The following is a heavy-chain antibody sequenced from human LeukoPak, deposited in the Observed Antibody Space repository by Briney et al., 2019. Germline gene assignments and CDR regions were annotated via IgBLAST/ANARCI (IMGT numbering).Heavy chain of an antibody. Sequence: PGRSLRLSCAASGFTFSSYAMHWVRQAPGKGLEWVAVISYDGSNKYYADSVKGRFTISRDNSKNTLYLQMNSLRAEDTAVYYCARERGSGWSNPFDYWGQGTLVTVSS. V-gene: IGHV3-30-3*01. D-gene: IGHD6-19*01. CDR2: ISYDGSNK. CDR1: GFTFSSYA. CDR3: ARERGSGWSNPFDY. J-gene: IGHJ4*02.